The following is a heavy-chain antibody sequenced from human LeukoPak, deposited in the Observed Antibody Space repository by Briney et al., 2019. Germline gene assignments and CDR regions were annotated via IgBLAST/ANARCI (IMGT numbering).Heavy chain of an antibody. CDR3: ARVYGDYVFWFDP. Sequence: ASVKVSCKASGYTFTGYYMHWVRQAPGQGLEWMGWTNPNSGGTNYAQKFQGRVTMTGDTSISTAYMELSRLRSDDTAVYYCARVYGDYVFWFDPWGQGTLVTVSS. J-gene: IGHJ5*02. V-gene: IGHV1-2*02. CDR2: TNPNSGGT. D-gene: IGHD4-17*01. CDR1: GYTFTGYY.